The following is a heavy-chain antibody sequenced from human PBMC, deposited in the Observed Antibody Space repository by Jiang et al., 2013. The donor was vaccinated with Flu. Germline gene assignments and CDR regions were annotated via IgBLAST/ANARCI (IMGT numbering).Heavy chain of an antibody. Sequence: GAEVKKPGESLKISCKGSGYSFPFYWIVWVRQVPGKGLEWMGVIYPSDSDTRYSPSFQGQVTISADKSTSTAYLQWSSLKASDTAMYYCARRIKAAYCSGGSCDSPDFDYWGQGTLVTVSS. V-gene: IGHV5-51*01. CDR2: IYPSDSDT. CDR1: GYSFPFYW. CDR3: ARRIKAAYCSGGSCDSPDFDY. D-gene: IGHD2-15*01. J-gene: IGHJ4*02.